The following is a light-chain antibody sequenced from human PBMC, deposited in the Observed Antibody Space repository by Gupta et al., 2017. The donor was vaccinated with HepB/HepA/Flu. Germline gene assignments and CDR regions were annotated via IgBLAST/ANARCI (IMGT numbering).Light chain of an antibody. V-gene: IGKV3-20*01. CDR1: QSVSSSD. Sequence: EIVLTQSPGTLSLSPGERDTLSYRASQSVSSSDLAWYQQKPGQAPRLLIYEASSRATGIPDRFSGSGSGTDFTLTISRLEPEDFAVYYCQQYGSSPYTFGQGTKLEIK. CDR2: EAS. CDR3: QQYGSSPYT. J-gene: IGKJ2*01.